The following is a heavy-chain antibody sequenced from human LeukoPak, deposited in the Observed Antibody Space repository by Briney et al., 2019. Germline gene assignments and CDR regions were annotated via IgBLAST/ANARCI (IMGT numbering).Heavy chain of an antibody. J-gene: IGHJ4*02. Sequence: SETLSLTCTVSGGSIGSSSYYWGWIRQPPGEGLEWIGSIYYSGTAYYNPSLKSRVTISVDTSKKQFSLKLSFVTAADTAVYYCARADTSMVYDYWGQGTLVTVSS. CDR2: IYYSGTA. CDR3: ARADTSMVYDY. CDR1: GGSIGSSSYY. D-gene: IGHD5-18*01. V-gene: IGHV4-39*01.